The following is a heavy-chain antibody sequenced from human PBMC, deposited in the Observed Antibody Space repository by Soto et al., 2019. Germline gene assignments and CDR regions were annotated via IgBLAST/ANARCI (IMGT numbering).Heavy chain of an antibody. CDR2: IYYSGST. CDR1: GGSIRSGDHY. V-gene: IGHV4-30-4*01. J-gene: IGHJ5*02. Sequence: QVQLQESGPGLVKPSQTLSLTCTVSGGSIRSGDHYWSWIRQPPGKGLEWIGYIYYSGSTYYNPSLKSRFTISVATSKSQFSLKLTSVTAADTAVYYCARERPDGARLDPWGQGTLVTVSS. D-gene: IGHD6-6*01. CDR3: ARERPDGARLDP.